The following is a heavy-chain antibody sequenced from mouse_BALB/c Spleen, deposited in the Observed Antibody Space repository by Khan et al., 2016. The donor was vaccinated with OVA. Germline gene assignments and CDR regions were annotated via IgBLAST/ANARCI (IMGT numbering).Heavy chain of an antibody. CDR1: GYTFTSHT. J-gene: IGHJ4*01. CDR3: ARRRTEYALDY. Sequence: QVQLKQSGAELARPGASVKMSCKASGYTFTSHTMHWVKQRPGQGLEWIGYINPSSDYTQYNQKFNDKATLTADISSSTAYMQLSSLTSEDSAVYYCARRRTEYALDYWGQGTSVTGSS. CDR2: INPSSDYT. V-gene: IGHV1-4*01.